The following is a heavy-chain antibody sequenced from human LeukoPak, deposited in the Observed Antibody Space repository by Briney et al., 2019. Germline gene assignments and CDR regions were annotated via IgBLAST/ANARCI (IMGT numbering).Heavy chain of an antibody. J-gene: IGHJ4*02. CDR3: AGPGAGDLDY. CDR1: GGPFGVYY. D-gene: IGHD3-10*01. Sequence: PSETLSLTCAVYGGPFGVYYWSWVRQPPGKGLEWIGEINHSGSTNYSPSLKSRVTISVDTSKNHFSLKLSPVTAADAAVYYCAGPGAGDLDYWGQGTLVTVSS. V-gene: IGHV4-34*01. CDR2: INHSGST.